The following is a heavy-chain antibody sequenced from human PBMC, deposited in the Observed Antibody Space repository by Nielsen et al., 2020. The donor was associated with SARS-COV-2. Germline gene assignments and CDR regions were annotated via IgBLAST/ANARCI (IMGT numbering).Heavy chain of an antibody. CDR2: IYRGDSST. D-gene: IGHD6-19*01. Sequence: WIRQPPGKGLEWVSVIYRGDSSTYYADSVKGRFTISRDNSKNTLYLQMNSLRADDTAVYYCARLLDHSGDWYGYWGQGTLVTVSS. V-gene: IGHV3-23*03. CDR3: ARLLDHSGDWYGY. J-gene: IGHJ4*02.